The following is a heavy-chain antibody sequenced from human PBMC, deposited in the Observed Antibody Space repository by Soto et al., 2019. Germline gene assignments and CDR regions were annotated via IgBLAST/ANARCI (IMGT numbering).Heavy chain of an antibody. CDR1: GCSISSYY. CDR3: ARGLSYDYIWGSYREGAFDI. D-gene: IGHD3-16*02. Sequence: PSETLSLTCTVSGCSISSYYWSWIRQPPGKGLEWIGYIYYSGSTNYNPSLKSRVTISVDTSKNQFSLKLSSVTAADTAVYYCARGLSYDYIWGSYREGAFDIWGQGTTVTVSS. J-gene: IGHJ3*02. V-gene: IGHV4-59*01. CDR2: IYYSGST.